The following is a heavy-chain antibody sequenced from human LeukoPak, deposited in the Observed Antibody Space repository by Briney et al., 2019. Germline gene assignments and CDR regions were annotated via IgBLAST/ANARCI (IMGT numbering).Heavy chain of an antibody. CDR1: GFTFNSYA. V-gene: IGHV3-49*04. J-gene: IGHJ4*02. D-gene: IGHD5-18*01. CDR3: TRGYSYGFH. Sequence: GGSLRLSCAASGFTFNSYALYWVRQAPGKGLEWLGFIRSKTHSGATEYAASVRGRFTISRDDSKSIAYLQMNSLKIEDTAMYYCTRGYSYGFHWGQGTLVTVSS. CDR2: IRSKTHSGAT.